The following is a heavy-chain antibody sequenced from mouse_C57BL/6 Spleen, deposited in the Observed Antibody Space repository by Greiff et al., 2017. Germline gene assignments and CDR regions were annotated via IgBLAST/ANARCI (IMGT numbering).Heavy chain of an antibody. J-gene: IGHJ1*03. CDR1: GYSFTGYY. D-gene: IGHD1-1*01. CDR3: ARRYYGSSYEGVYWYFDV. V-gene: IGHV1-42*01. CDR2: INPSTGGT. Sequence: EVKLMESGPELVKPGASVKISCKASGYSFTGYYMNWVKQSPEKSLEWIGEINPSTGGTTYNQKFKAKATLTVDKSSSTAYMQLKSLTSEDSAVYYCARRYYGSSYEGVYWYFDVWGTGTTVTVSS.